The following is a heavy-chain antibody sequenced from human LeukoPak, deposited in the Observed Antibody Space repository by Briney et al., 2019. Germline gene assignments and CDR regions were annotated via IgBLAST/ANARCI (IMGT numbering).Heavy chain of an antibody. CDR3: VKSGSGSYYNPDFDY. CDR2: ISYSGGST. CDR1: GFTFSSYA. D-gene: IGHD3-10*01. V-gene: IGHV3-23*01. J-gene: IGHJ4*02. Sequence: PGGSLRLSCAASGFTFSSYAVSWVRQTPGKGLEWVSSISYSGGSTHYADSLKGRFTISRDNSKNTLYLQMNSLRAEDTAVYYCVKSGSGSYYNPDFDYWGQGTLVTVSS.